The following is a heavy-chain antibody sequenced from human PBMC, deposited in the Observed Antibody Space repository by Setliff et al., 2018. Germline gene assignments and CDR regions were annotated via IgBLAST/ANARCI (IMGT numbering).Heavy chain of an antibody. CDR2: IYYSGSTS. D-gene: IGHD4-17*01. CDR1: GGSISSSSYY. Sequence: SETLSLTCTVSGGSISSSSYYWGWIRQPPGKGLEWIGYIYYSGSTSYYNPSLKSRVTISVDTSENHFSLKLSSVTAADTAVYYCAGSTVTQVDYWGQGTLVTVSS. CDR3: AGSTVTQVDY. J-gene: IGHJ4*02. V-gene: IGHV4-39*02.